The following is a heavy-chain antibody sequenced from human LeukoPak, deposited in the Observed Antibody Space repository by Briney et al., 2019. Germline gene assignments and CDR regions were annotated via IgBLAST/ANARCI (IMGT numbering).Heavy chain of an antibody. J-gene: IGHJ4*02. CDR1: GGSVSSRSYY. CDR3: ARHGTYYKFDF. Sequence: SETLSLTCTVSGGSVSSRSYYWGWIRQPPGKGLEWIGSIYYSGNTYYNSSLKSRLTISVDTSKNQFSLKLSSVTAADTAMYYCARHGTYYKFDFWGQGTLVTVSS. V-gene: IGHV4-39*01. CDR2: IYYSGNT. D-gene: IGHD1-26*01.